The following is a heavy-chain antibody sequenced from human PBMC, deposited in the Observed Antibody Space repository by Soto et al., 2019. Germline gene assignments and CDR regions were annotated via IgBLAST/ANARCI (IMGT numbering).Heavy chain of an antibody. CDR3: ARGVTGTSWFDP. CDR1: GGSISSGDYY. V-gene: IGHV4-30-4*01. D-gene: IGHD1-7*01. Sequence: SETLSLTCTVSGGSISSGDYYWSWIRQPPGKGLEWIGYIYYSGSTYYNPSLKSRVTISVDTSKNQFSLKLSSVTAADTAVYYCARGVTGTSWFDPWGQGTLVTVSS. CDR2: IYYSGST. J-gene: IGHJ5*02.